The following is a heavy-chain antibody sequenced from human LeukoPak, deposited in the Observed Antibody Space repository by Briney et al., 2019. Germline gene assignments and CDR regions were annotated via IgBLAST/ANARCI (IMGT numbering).Heavy chain of an antibody. CDR3: VKTYCSITRCSPGFDS. CDR1: GFSLSELS. V-gene: IGHV1-24*01. CDR2: FDPEDAET. D-gene: IGHD3-10*01. J-gene: IGHJ4*02. Sequence: ASVKVSCKVSGFSLSELSMHWVRQIPGEGLEWMGGFDPEDAETIYAQKFQGRVTMTEDTSADTAYMELNSLRADDTAVYYCVKTYCSITRCSPGFDSWGQGTLVTVSS.